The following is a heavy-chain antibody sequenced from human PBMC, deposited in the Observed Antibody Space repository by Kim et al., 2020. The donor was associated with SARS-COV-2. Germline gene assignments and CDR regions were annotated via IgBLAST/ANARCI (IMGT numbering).Heavy chain of an antibody. Sequence: GGSLRLSCTVSGFTFSTYAMSWVRQAPGKGLEWVSTILGSADSTYYADSVKGRFAISRDNSKNTLYLKMNSLRAEDTAVYYCAGYCSGISCYSGYYWGQG. J-gene: IGHJ4*02. D-gene: IGHD2-15*01. CDR3: AGYCSGISCYSGYY. CDR1: GFTFSTYA. CDR2: ILGSADST. V-gene: IGHV3-23*01.